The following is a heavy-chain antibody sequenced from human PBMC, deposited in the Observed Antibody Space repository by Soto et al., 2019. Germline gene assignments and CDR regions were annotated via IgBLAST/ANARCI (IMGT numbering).Heavy chain of an antibody. J-gene: IGHJ4*02. D-gene: IGHD6-13*01. CDR2: INPNSGGT. V-gene: IGHV1-2*04. CDR3: ARDLDSSWYGHWRYFDY. Sequence: ASVKVSCKASGYTFTGYYMHWVRQAPGQGLEWMGWINPNSGGTNYAQKFQGWVTMTRDTSISTAYMELSRLRSDDTAVYYCARDLDSSWYGHWRYFDYWGQGTLVTVSS. CDR1: GYTFTGYY.